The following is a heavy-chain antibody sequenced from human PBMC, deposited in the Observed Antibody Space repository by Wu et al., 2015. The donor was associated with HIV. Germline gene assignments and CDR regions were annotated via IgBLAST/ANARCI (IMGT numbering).Heavy chain of an antibody. D-gene: IGHD6-13*01. CDR2: INPNSGGT. CDR3: ARDRDGIAAAGAFNWFDP. CDR1: GYTFTGYY. J-gene: IGHJ5*02. Sequence: QVQLVQSGAEVKKPGASVKVSCKASGYTFTGYYMHWVRQAPGQGLEWMGWINPNSGGTNYAQKFQGRVTMTRDTSISTAYMELSRLRSDDTAVYYCARDRDGIAAAGAFNWFDPWGQGTLVTVSS. V-gene: IGHV1-2*02.